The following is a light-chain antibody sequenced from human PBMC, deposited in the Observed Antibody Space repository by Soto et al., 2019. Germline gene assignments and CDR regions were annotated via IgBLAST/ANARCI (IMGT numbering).Light chain of an antibody. CDR2: GSS. Sequence: EVVLTQSPGTLSLSPGESATLSCRASQSDSNNYFAWYQQKPGQAPRLLIFGSSDRATGIPDRFSGSGSGTDFTLTISRLEPEDFAVYYCQQYGSSPPNTFGQGTKLEIK. CDR3: QQYGSSPPNT. V-gene: IGKV3-20*01. CDR1: QSDSNNY. J-gene: IGKJ2*01.